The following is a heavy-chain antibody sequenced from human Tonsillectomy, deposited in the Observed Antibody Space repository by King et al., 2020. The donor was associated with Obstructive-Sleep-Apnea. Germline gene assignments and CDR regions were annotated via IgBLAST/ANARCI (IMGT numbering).Heavy chain of an antibody. CDR3: AREESAYYGAGPMDV. CDR2: IYTSGST. V-gene: IGHV4-4*07. CDR1: GGSMSSFY. Sequence: VQLQWSGPGLVKPSETLSLTCSVSGGSMSSFYWILIRQAAGKGLEWIARIYTSGSTNYNPSLKSRVTLSVDTSNNQISLKLSSVTAADTAVYYCAREESAYYGAGPMDVWGQGTTVTVSS. D-gene: IGHD3-10*01. J-gene: IGHJ6*02.